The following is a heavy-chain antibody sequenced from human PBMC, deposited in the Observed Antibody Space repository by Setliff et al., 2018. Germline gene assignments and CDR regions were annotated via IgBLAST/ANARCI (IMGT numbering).Heavy chain of an antibody. CDR1: GYTFTGYY. CDR2: INPNSGGT. V-gene: IGHV1-2*04. J-gene: IGHJ4*02. CDR3: ARVDNFWSGPIDY. Sequence: ASVKVSCKASGYTFTGYYMHWVRQAPGQGLEWMGWINPNSGGTNYAQKFQGWVTMTRDTSISTAYMELSRLRSDDTAVYYCARVDNFWSGPIDYWGQGTLVTVSS. D-gene: IGHD3-3*01.